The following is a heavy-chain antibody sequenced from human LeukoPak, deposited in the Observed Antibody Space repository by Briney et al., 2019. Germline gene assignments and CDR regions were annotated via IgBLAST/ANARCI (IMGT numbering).Heavy chain of an antibody. CDR1: GGSFSGYY. CDR2: INHSGST. D-gene: IGHD2-15*01. V-gene: IGHV4-34*01. J-gene: IGHJ5*02. CDR3: ARGDLGYCSGGSCYGDWFDP. Sequence: SETLSLTCAVYGGSFSGYYWSWIRQPPGKGLEWIGEINHSGSTNYNPSLKSRVTISVDTSKNQFSLKLSFVTAADTAVYYCARGDLGYCSGGSCYGDWFDPWGQGTLVTVSS.